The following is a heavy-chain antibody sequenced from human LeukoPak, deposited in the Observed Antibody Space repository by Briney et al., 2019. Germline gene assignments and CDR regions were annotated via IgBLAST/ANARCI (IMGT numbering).Heavy chain of an antibody. D-gene: IGHD5-18*01. CDR2: ISGCGGST. J-gene: IGHJ4*02. CDR3: AKLNSYGDY. V-gene: IGHV3-23*01. Sequence: GGSLRLSCAASGFTFSSYAMSWVRQAPGKGLEWVSAISGCGGSTYYADSVKGRFTISRDNSKNMVFLQMDSLRVEDTAAYYCAKLNSYGDYWGQGTLVTISS. CDR1: GFTFSSYA.